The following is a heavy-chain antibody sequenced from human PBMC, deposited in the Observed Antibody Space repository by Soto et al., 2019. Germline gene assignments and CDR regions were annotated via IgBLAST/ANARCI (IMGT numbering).Heavy chain of an antibody. CDR3: ARHEPAGYSSSLWSRGSHHYGMDF. V-gene: IGHV4-39*01. D-gene: IGHD6-13*01. Sequence: SETLSLTCTVSGGSISSSSYYWGWIRQPPGKGLEWIGSFYYSGSTYYNPSLKSRVTISVDTSKNQFSLKLSSVTAADTAVYYCARHEPAGYSSSLWSRGSHHYGMDFRGPGITVTLSS. CDR2: FYYSGST. CDR1: GGSISSSSYY. J-gene: IGHJ6*02.